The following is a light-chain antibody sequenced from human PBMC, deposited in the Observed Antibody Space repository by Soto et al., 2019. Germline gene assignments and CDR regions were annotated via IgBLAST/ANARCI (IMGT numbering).Light chain of an antibody. V-gene: IGLV2-8*01. CDR2: EVN. CDR1: SSDVGGYNY. J-gene: IGLJ2*01. Sequence: QSALTQPPSASGSPGHSVTISCTGTSSDVGGYNYVSWYQQHPGKAPKLMIYEVNKRPLGVPDRFSGSKSGNTASLTVSGLQAEDEADYYCSSYGGRNNLIFGGGTKLTVL. CDR3: SSYGGRNNLI.